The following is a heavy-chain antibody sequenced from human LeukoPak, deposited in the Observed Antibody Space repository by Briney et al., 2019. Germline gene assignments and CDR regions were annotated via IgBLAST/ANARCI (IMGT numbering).Heavy chain of an antibody. CDR3: ARQWSPGNFDF. D-gene: IGHD2-8*01. CDR2: IYPGDSDT. Sequence: GESLKISCKGSGYSFNNYWIAWVRQMPGKGLEWMGIIYPGDSDTRYSPSFQGQVTISADKSISTAYLQWSSLKASDTAMYYCARQWSPGNFDFWGQGTLVTVSS. CDR1: GYSFNNYW. J-gene: IGHJ4*02. V-gene: IGHV5-51*01.